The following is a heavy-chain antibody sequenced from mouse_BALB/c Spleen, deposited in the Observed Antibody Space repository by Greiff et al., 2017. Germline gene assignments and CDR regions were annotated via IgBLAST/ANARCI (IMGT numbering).Heavy chain of an antibody. Sequence: EVQRVESGGGLVQPGGSRKLSCAASGFTFSSFGMHWVRQAPEKGLEWVAYISSGSSTIYYADTVKGRFTISRDNPKNTLFLQMTSLRSEDTAMYYCARSYYDYDVGWFAYWGQGTLVTVSA. V-gene: IGHV5-17*02. J-gene: IGHJ3*01. CDR2: ISSGSSTI. CDR1: GFTFSSFG. D-gene: IGHD2-4*01. CDR3: ARSYYDYDVGWFAY.